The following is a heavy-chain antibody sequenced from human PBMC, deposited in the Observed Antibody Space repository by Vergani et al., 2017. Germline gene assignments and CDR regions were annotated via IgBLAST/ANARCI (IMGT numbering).Heavy chain of an antibody. V-gene: IGHV3-7*01. J-gene: IGHJ6*02. CDR1: GFTFSSYW. D-gene: IGHD3-16*01. Sequence: EVQLVESGGGLVQPGGSLRLSCAASGFTFSSYWMSWVRQAPGKGLEWVANIKQDGSEKYYVDSVKGRFTISRDNAKNSLYLQMNSLRAEDTAVYYCAKEGGLGSYYYYGMDVWGQGTTVTVSS. CDR3: AKEGGLGSYYYYGMDV. CDR2: IKQDGSEK.